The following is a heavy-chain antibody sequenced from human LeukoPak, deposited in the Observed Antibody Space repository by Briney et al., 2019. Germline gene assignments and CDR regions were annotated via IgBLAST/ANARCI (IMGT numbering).Heavy chain of an antibody. CDR3: ARDLSGSPHY. D-gene: IGHD1-26*01. J-gene: IGHJ4*02. CDR1: GYSISSGYL. CDR2: IDGSGSS. V-gene: IGHV4-38-2*02. Sequence: SETLSLTCTVSGYSISSGYLWGWIRQPPGKGLEWIGSIDGSGSSYYNPSLKSRVTISVDTSRNQFSLKLNSVTAADTAVYYCARDLSGSPHYWGQGTLVTVSS.